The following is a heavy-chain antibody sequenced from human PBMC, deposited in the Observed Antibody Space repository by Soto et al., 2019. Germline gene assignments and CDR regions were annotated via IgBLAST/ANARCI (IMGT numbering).Heavy chain of an antibody. V-gene: IGHV4-61*08. CDR1: DDSFRGAEYY. D-gene: IGHD6-19*01. CDR2: TYYNGDT. Sequence: VLLQESGPRLLRPSETLSLTCTVSDDSFRGAEYYGRWIRQPLGKGPEWIGYTYYNGDTKYNPALRSRVTMSEDTSKNQFSLRLSSVTAADTAVYFCARGPAYINGWRTFDLWGRGILVTVSS. J-gene: IGHJ4*02. CDR3: ARGPAYINGWRTFDL.